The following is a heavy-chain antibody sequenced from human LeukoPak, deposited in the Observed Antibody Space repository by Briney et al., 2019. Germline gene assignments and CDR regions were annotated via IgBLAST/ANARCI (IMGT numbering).Heavy chain of an antibody. D-gene: IGHD2-15*01. V-gene: IGHV1-69*01. Sequence: SVKVSCKASGGTFSSYALSWVRQAPGQGLEWMGGIIPIFGTANYAQKFQGRVTITADESTSTAYMELSSLRSEDTAVYYCASQLNSVVAAFEYFQHWGQGTLVTVSS. CDR3: ASQLNSVVAAFEYFQH. CDR2: IIPIFGTA. J-gene: IGHJ1*01. CDR1: GGTFSSYA.